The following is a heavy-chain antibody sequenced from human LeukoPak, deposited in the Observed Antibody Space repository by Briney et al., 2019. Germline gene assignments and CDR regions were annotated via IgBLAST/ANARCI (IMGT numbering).Heavy chain of an antibody. CDR1: GGSISSSSYY. CDR2: IYYSGRI. Sequence: PSETLSLTCTVSGGSISSSSYYWGWIRQPPGKGLEWIGSIYYSGRIYYNPSLKSRVTISVDTSKNQFSLKLSSVTAADTAVYYCAGQGGYCSSTSCFYYWGQGTLVTVSS. J-gene: IGHJ4*02. D-gene: IGHD2-2*03. CDR3: AGQGGYCSSTSCFYY. V-gene: IGHV4-39*01.